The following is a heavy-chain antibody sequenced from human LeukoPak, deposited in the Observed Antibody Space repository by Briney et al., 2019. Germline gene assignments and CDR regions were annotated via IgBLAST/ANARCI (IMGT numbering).Heavy chain of an antibody. CDR3: ARGFGYSSSPFGY. J-gene: IGHJ4*02. D-gene: IGHD6-19*01. CDR2: IKLSQTP. Sequence: PSETLSLTCAVYGVPLSGYYWSWIRQPPGKGLEWIGTIKLSQTPNYHPSLNSRVTISVDTSKNQFSLKLSSVTAADTAVYYCARGFGYSSSPFGYWGQGTLVTVSS. V-gene: IGHV4-34*01. CDR1: GVPLSGYY.